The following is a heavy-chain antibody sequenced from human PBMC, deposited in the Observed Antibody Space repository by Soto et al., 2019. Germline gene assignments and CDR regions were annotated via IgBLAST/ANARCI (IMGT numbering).Heavy chain of an antibody. CDR2: ISGSGGST. J-gene: IGHJ4*02. CDR3: ARSSGEWLVPVTDY. D-gene: IGHD6-19*01. V-gene: IGHV3-23*01. Sequence: PGGSLRLSCAASGFTFSSHALSWVRQAPGKGLEWVSFISGSGGSTYHADSVKGRFTISRDNSRNTLYLQMNSLRAEDTAVYYCARSSGEWLVPVTDYWGQGTLVTVSS. CDR1: GFTFSSHA.